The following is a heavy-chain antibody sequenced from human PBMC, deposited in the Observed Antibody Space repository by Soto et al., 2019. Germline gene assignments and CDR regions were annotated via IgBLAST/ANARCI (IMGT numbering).Heavy chain of an antibody. J-gene: IGHJ6*03. CDR3: AGFSRSCTKVLCYYMDV. V-gene: IGHV3-21*01. Sequence: EVQLVESGGGLVKPGGSLRLSCAASGFTFSSYSMNWVRQAPGKGLEWVSSISSSSSYIYYADSVKGRSTISRDNAKNSWSRQTNALIPEVCSVYFWAGFSRSCTKVLCYYMDVW. D-gene: IGHD2-8*01. CDR2: ISSSSSYI. CDR1: GFTFSSYS.